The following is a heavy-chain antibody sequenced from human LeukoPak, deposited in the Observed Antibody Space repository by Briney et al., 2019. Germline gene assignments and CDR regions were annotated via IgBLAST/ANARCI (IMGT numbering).Heavy chain of an antibody. D-gene: IGHD6-6*01. CDR3: TSSSSRGSYYYYYYMDV. CDR1: GLILSSYA. V-gene: IGHV3-23*01. Sequence: PGGSLSLSRAPSGLILSSYAMSWVRQAPGKGLEWVSAISGSGGSTYYADSVKGRFTISRDNSKNTLYLQMNSLRAEDTAVYYCTSSSSRGSYYYYYYMDVWGKGTTVTVSS. CDR2: ISGSGGST. J-gene: IGHJ6*03.